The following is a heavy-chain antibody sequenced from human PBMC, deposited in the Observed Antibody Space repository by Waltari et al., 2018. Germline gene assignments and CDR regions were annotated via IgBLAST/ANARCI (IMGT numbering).Heavy chain of an antibody. V-gene: IGHV1-69*01. CDR2: IIHSFGTA. D-gene: IGHD2-15*01. CDR3: ARGRVSEDIVVVVAATRYYYYGMDV. J-gene: IGHJ6*02. CDR1: GGTFSSYA. Sequence: QVQLVQSGAEVKKPGSSVKVSCKASGGTFSSYAISWVRQAPGQGLEWMGGIIHSFGTANYAQKFQGRVTITADESTSTAYMELSSLRSEDTAVYYCARGRVSEDIVVVVAATRYYYYGMDVWGQGTTVTVSS.